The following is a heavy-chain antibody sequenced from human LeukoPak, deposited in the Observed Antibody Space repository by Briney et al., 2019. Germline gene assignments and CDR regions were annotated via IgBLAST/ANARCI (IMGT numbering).Heavy chain of an antibody. CDR3: ARTMVREVVITNFDC. D-gene: IGHD3-10*01. CDR1: GFTFSSYG. V-gene: IGHV3-23*01. CDR2: IRGSGGST. J-gene: IGHJ4*02. Sequence: GGSLRLSCAASGFTFSSYGMNWVRQAPGKGLGWVSSIRGSGGSTDNADSVKGRFTISRDNSKNMLYLQMNSLRAEDTAVYYCARTMVREVVITNFDCWGQGTLVTVSS.